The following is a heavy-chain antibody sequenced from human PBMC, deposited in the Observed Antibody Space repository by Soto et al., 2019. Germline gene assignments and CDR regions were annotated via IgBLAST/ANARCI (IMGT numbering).Heavy chain of an antibody. CDR1: GYTFTGYY. Sequence: ASVKVSCKASGYTFTGYYMHWVRLAPGQGLEWMGWINPNSGGTNYAQKFQGWVTMTRDTSISTAYMELSRLRSDDTAVYYCARARSITRYYYYYYGMDVWGQGTTVTVSS. J-gene: IGHJ6*02. V-gene: IGHV1-2*04. D-gene: IGHD2-21*01. CDR3: ARARSITRYYYYYYGMDV. CDR2: INPNSGGT.